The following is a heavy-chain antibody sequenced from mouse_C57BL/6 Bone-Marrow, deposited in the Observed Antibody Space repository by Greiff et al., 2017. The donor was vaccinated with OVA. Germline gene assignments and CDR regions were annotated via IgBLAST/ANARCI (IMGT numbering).Heavy chain of an antibody. V-gene: IGHV5-6*01. CDR1: GFTFSSYG. J-gene: IGHJ2*01. Sequence: EVQLVESGGDLVKPGGSLKLSCAASGFTFSSYGISCFRQPPARRLEWVATIISGGSYTYYPDSVKGRFTISRDNAKNTLYLQMSSLKAEDTAMYDCARNAYFDYWGQGTTLTVSS. CDR2: IISGGSYT. CDR3: ARNAYFDY.